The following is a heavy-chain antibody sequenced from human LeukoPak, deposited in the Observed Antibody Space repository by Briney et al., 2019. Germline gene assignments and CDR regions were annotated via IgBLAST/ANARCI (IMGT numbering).Heavy chain of an antibody. V-gene: IGHV3-7*01. D-gene: IGHD3-9*01. CDR3: ARDRLHYDSLTGYPAD. J-gene: IGHJ4*02. Sequence: GGPLRLSCAVSRFTFSAYWMSWVRQAPGKGLEWVANINQDGSEKYYVDSVKGRFSISRDNAKNSLFLQMNSLRAEDTAVYYCARDRLHYDSLTGYPADWGQGTLVTVSS. CDR2: INQDGSEK. CDR1: RFTFSAYW.